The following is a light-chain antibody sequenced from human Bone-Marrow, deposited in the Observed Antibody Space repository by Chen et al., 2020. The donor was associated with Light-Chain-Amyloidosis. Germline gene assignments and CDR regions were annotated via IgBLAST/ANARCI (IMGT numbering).Light chain of an antibody. J-gene: IGKJ4*01. CDR2: DAS. Sequence: AIQLTQSPSSLSASVGDRVTITCRASQGINSGLAWYQQKPGKAPKLLIYDASSLERGVPSRFSGSGSGTGFTLTISSLQPEDFASYYCQQFHNYPLTFGGGTKVEIK. CDR1: QGINSG. CDR3: QQFHNYPLT. V-gene: IGKV1D-13*01.